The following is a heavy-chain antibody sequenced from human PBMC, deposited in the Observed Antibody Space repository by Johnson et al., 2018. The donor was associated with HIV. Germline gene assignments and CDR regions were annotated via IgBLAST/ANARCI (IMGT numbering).Heavy chain of an antibody. CDR1: GFTFDDYA. J-gene: IGHJ3*02. V-gene: IGHV3-9*01. D-gene: IGHD1-26*01. CDR3: AQDIRPGWEIRGNAFDI. Sequence: VQLVESGGGLVQPGRSLRLSCAASGFTFDDYAMHWVRQAPGKGLEWVSGISWNSGSIGYADSVKGRFTISRDNSKNTLYLQVNSLRADDTALSNCAQDIRPGWEIRGNAFDIWGQGTMVTVSS. CDR2: ISWNSGSI.